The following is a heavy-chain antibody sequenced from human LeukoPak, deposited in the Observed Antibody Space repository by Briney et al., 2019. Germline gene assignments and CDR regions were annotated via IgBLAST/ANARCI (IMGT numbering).Heavy chain of an antibody. CDR3: ARDSSRAWYYYDSSGSTFDP. CDR1: GFTFDDYA. CDR2: ISWNSGSI. V-gene: IGHV3-9*03. J-gene: IGHJ5*02. D-gene: IGHD3-22*01. Sequence: PGRSLRLSCAASGFTFDDYAMHWVRQAPGKGLEWVSGISWNSGSIGYADSVEGRFTISRDNAKNSLYLQMNSLRAEDMALYYCARDSSRAWYYYDSSGSTFDPWGQGTLVTVSS.